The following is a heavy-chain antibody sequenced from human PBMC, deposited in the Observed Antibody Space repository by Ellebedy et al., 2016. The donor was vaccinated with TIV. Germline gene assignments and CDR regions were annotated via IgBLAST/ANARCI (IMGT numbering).Heavy chain of an antibody. D-gene: IGHD2-21*02. V-gene: IGHV1-46*01. CDR2: INPDGGFA. CDR1: GYTFSSYY. J-gene: IGHJ4*02. Sequence: AASVKVSCKASGYTFSSYYMHSVRQAPGQGLEWMGLINPDGGFARYAQSFQGRVTMTRDTSTSTFYMEVRSLRSEDTAVYYCGRRCGGDCFIDYWGQGTLVTVSA. CDR3: GRRCGGDCFIDY.